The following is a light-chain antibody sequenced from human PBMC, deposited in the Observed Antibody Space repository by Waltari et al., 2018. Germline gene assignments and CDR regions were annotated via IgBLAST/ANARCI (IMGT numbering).Light chain of an antibody. CDR1: QSINKY. Sequence: DIQMTQSPSSLSASVGDRVTITCRASQSINKYLNWYQHKPGKAPKLLIYGASSLYSGIPSRFSGSRSGTDFTLTINNLQVEDFATYYCQQSYSTPQSAFGQGTRLEIK. J-gene: IGKJ5*01. V-gene: IGKV1-39*01. CDR3: QQSYSTPQSA. CDR2: GAS.